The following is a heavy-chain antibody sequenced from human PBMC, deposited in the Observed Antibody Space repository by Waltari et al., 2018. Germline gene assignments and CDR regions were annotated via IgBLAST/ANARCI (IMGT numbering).Heavy chain of an antibody. V-gene: IGHV3-30*02. J-gene: IGHJ3*02. CDR2: IRYDGSNK. CDR3: AGIVGATPMNAFDI. CDR1: GFTFSRYG. D-gene: IGHD1-26*01. Sequence: QVQLVESGGGVVQPGGSLRLSCAASGFTFSRYGMHWVRQAPGKGLEWVAFIRYDGSNKYYADSVKGRFTISRDNSKNTLYLQMNSLRAEDTAVYYCAGIVGATPMNAFDIWGQGTMVTVSS.